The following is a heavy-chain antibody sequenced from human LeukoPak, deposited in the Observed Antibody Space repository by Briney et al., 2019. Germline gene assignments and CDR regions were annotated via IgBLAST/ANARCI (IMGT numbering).Heavy chain of an antibody. CDR1: GYSISSGYY. V-gene: IGHV4-38-2*02. CDR3: ARDWGVGGRPGYMDV. CDR2: IYHSGNT. J-gene: IGHJ6*03. Sequence: SETLSLTCTVSGYSISSGYYWGWIRQPPGKGLEWIGSIYHSGNTYYNPSLKSRVIVSVDTSKNQVSLKLSSVTAADTAVYFCARDWGVGGRPGYMDVWGKGTTVTVSS. D-gene: IGHD6-6*01.